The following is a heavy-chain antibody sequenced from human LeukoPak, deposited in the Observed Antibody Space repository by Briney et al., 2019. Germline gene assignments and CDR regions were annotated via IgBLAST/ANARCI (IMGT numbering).Heavy chain of an antibody. CDR1: GGTFNSFA. CDR3: ARGGGFLDLGDWFDP. J-gene: IGHJ5*02. D-gene: IGHD3/OR15-3a*01. V-gene: IGHV1-69*05. Sequence: SVKVSCKASGGTFNSFAISWVRQAPGQGLEWMGGIIPIFGTANYAQKVQGKVTITTDESTTTAYMELSSLRSEDTAVYYCARGGGFLDLGDWFDPWGQGILVTVSS. CDR2: IIPIFGTA.